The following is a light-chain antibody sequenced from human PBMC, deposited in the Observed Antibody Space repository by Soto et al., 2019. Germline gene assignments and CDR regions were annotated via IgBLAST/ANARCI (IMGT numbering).Light chain of an antibody. CDR3: SSYASSNTPYV. CDR1: SSDVGGYNY. V-gene: IGLV2-8*01. CDR2: EVN. Sequence: QSALTQPPSASGSPGQSVTISCTGTSSDVGGYNYVSWYQHHPGNAPKLVIYEVNKRTSGVPDRFSGSKSGNTASLTVSGLQAEDEADYYCSSYASSNTPYVFGTGTKLTVL. J-gene: IGLJ1*01.